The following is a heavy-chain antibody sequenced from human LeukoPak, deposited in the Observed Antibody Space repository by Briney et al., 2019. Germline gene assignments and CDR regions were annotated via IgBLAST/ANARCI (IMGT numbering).Heavy chain of an antibody. CDR2: INHSGST. D-gene: IGHD6-13*01. CDR1: GGSFSGYY. CDR3: ARISSWPHAYWSDP. Sequence: PSETLSLTCAVYGGSFSGYYWSWIRQPPGKGLEWIGEINHSGSTNYNPSLKSRVTISVDTSKNQFSLKLSSVTAADTAMYYCARISSWPHAYWSDPWGQGTLVTVSS. J-gene: IGHJ5*02. V-gene: IGHV4-34*01.